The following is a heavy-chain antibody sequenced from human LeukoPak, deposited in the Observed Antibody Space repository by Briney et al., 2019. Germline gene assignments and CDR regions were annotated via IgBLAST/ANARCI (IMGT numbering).Heavy chain of an antibody. Sequence: ASVKVSCKASGYTFTDYAMNWVRQAPGQGLEWMGWINTNTGSPTYAQGFTGRFVFSLDTSVSTAYLQISSLKAEDTAVYYCARVVPAARDYYYYGMDVWGQGTTVTVSS. D-gene: IGHD2-2*01. CDR2: INTNTGSP. V-gene: IGHV7-4-1*02. CDR3: ARVVPAARDYYYYGMDV. CDR1: GYTFTDYA. J-gene: IGHJ6*02.